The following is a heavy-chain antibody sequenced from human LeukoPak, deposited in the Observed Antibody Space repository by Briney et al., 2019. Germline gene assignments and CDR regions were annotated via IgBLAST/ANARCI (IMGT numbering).Heavy chain of an antibody. CDR2: IWYDGSNK. Sequence: GGSLRLSCAASGFPFSSYGMRWVRQALGKGLEWVAVIWYDGSNKYHADSVKGRVTSSRDNSKNTLYLQMNSLRAEDTAVYYCAKVRSSGWIYYFDYWGEGTLVTVSS. CDR3: AKVRSSGWIYYFDY. D-gene: IGHD6-19*01. J-gene: IGHJ4*02. V-gene: IGHV3-33*06. CDR1: GFPFSSYG.